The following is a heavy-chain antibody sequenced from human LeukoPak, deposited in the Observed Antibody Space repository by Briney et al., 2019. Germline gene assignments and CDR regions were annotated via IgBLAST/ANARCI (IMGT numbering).Heavy chain of an antibody. CDR1: GYTLTELS. V-gene: IGHV1-24*01. CDR2: FDPEDGET. Sequence: ASVTVSCKVSGYTLTELSMHWVRQAPGKGLEWMGGFDPEDGETIYAQKFQGRVTMTEDTSTDTAYIELSSLRSEDTAVYYCATTVLLWFGEAHDYWGQGTLVTVSS. CDR3: ATTVLLWFGEAHDY. D-gene: IGHD3-10*01. J-gene: IGHJ4*02.